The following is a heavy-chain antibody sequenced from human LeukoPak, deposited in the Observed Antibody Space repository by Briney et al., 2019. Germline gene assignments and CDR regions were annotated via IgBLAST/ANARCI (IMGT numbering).Heavy chain of an antibody. CDR3: ARPTPPAIAAAGILH. CDR1: GGSISSSSYY. D-gene: IGHD6-13*01. Sequence: SETLSLTCTVSGGSISSSSYYWRWIRQPPGKGQEWIGSIYYSGSTYYNPSLKSRVTISVDTSKNQFSLKLSSVTAGDTAVYYCARPTPPAIAAAGILHWGQGTLVTVSS. V-gene: IGHV4-39*01. CDR2: IYYSGST. J-gene: IGHJ1*01.